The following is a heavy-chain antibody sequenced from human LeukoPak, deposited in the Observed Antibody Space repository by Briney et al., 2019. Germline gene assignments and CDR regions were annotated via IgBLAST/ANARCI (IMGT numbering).Heavy chain of an antibody. J-gene: IGHJ4*02. V-gene: IGHV3-48*04. CDR3: ARGHAWAVGIAGGYFDY. CDR2: ISSSSSTI. D-gene: IGHD2-21*01. Sequence: TGGSLRLSCAASGFTFSSYAMSWVRQAPGKGLEWVSYISSSSSTIYYADSVKGRFTISRDNAKNSLYLQMNSLRAEDTAVYYCARGHAWAVGIAGGYFDYWGQGTLVTVSS. CDR1: GFTFSSYA.